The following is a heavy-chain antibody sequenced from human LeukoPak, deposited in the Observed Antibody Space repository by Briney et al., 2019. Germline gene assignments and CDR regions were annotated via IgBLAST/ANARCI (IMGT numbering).Heavy chain of an antibody. J-gene: IGHJ4*02. CDR2: ISAYNGNT. CDR1: GYTFTSCG. Sequence: ASVKVSCKASGYTFTSCGISWVRQAPGQGLEWMGWISAYNGNTNYAQKLQGRVTMTTDTSTSTAYMELRSLRSDDTAVYYCAISPIPHIKYSSSWYSIGYYDSSGYYRDFDYWGQGTLVTVSS. V-gene: IGHV1-18*01. CDR3: AISPIPHIKYSSSWYSIGYYDSSGYYRDFDY. D-gene: IGHD3-22*01.